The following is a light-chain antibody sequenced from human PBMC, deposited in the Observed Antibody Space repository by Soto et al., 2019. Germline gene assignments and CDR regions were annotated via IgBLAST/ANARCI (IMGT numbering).Light chain of an antibody. CDR1: NSNIGAGFD. J-gene: IGLJ2*01. V-gene: IGLV1-40*01. Sequence: QSVLTQPPSVSGAPGQRVTISCTGSNSNIGAGFDVHWYQQLPGTAPKLLIHSNSNRPSGVPDRFSGSKSGTSASLAITGLQAGDEADYYCQSHDSSLSAVVFGGGTKLTVL. CDR2: SNS. CDR3: QSHDSSLSAVV.